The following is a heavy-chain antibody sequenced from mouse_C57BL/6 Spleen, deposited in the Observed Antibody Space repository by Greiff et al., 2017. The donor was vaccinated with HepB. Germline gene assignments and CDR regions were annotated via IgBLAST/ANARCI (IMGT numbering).Heavy chain of an antibody. J-gene: IGHJ3*01. CDR2: IRNKANGYTT. Sequence: EVQLKESGGGLVQPGGSLSLSCAASGFTFTDYYMSWVRQPPGKALEWLGFIRNKANGYTTEYSASVKGRFTISRDNSQSILYLQMNALRAEDSATYYCARGGFGWFAYWGQGTLVTVSA. CDR1: GFTFTDYY. CDR3: ARGGFGWFAY. V-gene: IGHV7-3*01.